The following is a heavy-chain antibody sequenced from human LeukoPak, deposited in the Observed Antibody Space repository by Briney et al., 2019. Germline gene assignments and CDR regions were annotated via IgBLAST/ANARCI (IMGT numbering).Heavy chain of an antibody. D-gene: IGHD1-26*01. J-gene: IGHJ4*02. CDR3: ARDKILGATHFDY. CDR1: GFTFSSYN. CDR2: ISSSSSYI. Sequence: GGSLRLSCAASGFTFSSYNMNWVRQAPGKGLEWVSSISSSSSYIDYADSVKGRFTISRDNAKNSLYLQMNSLRAEDTAVYYCARDKILGATHFDYWGQGTLVTVSS. V-gene: IGHV3-21*01.